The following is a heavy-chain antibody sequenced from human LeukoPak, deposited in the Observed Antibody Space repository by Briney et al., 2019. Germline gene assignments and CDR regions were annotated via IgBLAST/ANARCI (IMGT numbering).Heavy chain of an antibody. CDR2: ISAYNGNT. CDR1: GYTFTSYG. CDR3: ARNHYDFWSGYPLGYNWFDP. J-gene: IGHJ5*02. Sequence: GASVKVSCKASGYTFTSYGISWVRQAPGQGLEWMGWISAYNGNTNYAQKLQGRVTMTTDTSTSTAYMELRSLRSDDTAVYYCARNHYDFWSGYPLGYNWFDPWGQGTLVTVSS. D-gene: IGHD3-3*01. V-gene: IGHV1-18*04.